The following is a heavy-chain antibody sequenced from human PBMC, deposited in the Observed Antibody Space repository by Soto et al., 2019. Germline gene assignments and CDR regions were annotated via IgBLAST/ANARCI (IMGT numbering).Heavy chain of an antibody. CDR2: ISAYNGNT. D-gene: IGHD3-10*01. V-gene: IGHV1-18*01. J-gene: IGHJ6*02. CDR1: GYTFTSYG. Sequence: QVQLVQSGAEVKKPGASVKVSCKASGYTFTSYGISWVRQAPGQGLEWMGWISAYNGNTNYAQKLQGRVTMTTDTSTSTAYMELRSLRSDDTAVYYCARDPGGLWFGELLGRCMDVWGQGTTVTVSS. CDR3: ARDPGGLWFGELLGRCMDV.